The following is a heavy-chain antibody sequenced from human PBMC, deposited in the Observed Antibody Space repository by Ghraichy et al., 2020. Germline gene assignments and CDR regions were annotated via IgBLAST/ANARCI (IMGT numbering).Heavy chain of an antibody. D-gene: IGHD1-26*01. Sequence: GESLNISCVASGFTFGSYWMTWFRQAPGEGLQWVANIKQDGSETHYVDSVKGRFTMSRDNAKNSLYLQMNSLRVEDTAVYYCARLYSGRPDYFDYWGQGTLVTVSS. J-gene: IGHJ4*02. CDR3: ARLYSGRPDYFDY. CDR2: IKQDGSET. CDR1: GFTFGSYW. V-gene: IGHV3-7*03.